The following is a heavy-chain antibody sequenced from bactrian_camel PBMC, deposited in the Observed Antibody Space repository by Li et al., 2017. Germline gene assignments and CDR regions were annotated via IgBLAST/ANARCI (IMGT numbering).Heavy chain of an antibody. CDR3: AAAEFHRSWPPREYECKY. CDR2: AWNGGITT. J-gene: IGHJ4*01. D-gene: IGHD1*01. Sequence: VQLVESGGGLVQPGGSLRLSCAASGFTFRSYPMSWVRQAPGKGLEWVSTAWNGGITTYYSNSVKGRFTVSRDDAKNTVYLQMNNLKPEDTAMYYCAAAEFHRSWPPREYECKYWGQGTQVTVS. V-gene: IGHV3S40*01. CDR1: GFTFRSYP.